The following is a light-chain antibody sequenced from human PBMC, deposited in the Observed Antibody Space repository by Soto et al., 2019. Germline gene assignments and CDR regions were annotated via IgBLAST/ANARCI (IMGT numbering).Light chain of an antibody. CDR2: EVS. Sequence: QSALTQPASVSGSTGQAITISCTGTSSDVGGYNYVSWYQQHPGKAPKLMIYEVSNRPSGDSNRFSGSKSGNTASLTISGLQAEDEADYYCSSYTSSSFLPFGTGTKVTVL. CDR1: SSDVGGYNY. J-gene: IGLJ1*01. V-gene: IGLV2-14*01. CDR3: SSYTSSSFLP.